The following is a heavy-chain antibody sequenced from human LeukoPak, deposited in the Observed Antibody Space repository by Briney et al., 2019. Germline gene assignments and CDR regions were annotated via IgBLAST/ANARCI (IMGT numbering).Heavy chain of an antibody. Sequence: PSQTLSLTCTVSGGSISSGGYYWSWIRQHPEKGLEWIGYIYYSGGTYYNPSLKSRVTISVDTSKNQFSLKLSSVTAADTAVYYCATFTYYYDSSVAFDIWGQGTMVTVSS. V-gene: IGHV4-31*03. CDR1: GGSISSGGYY. J-gene: IGHJ3*02. D-gene: IGHD3-22*01. CDR3: ATFTYYYDSSVAFDI. CDR2: IYYSGGT.